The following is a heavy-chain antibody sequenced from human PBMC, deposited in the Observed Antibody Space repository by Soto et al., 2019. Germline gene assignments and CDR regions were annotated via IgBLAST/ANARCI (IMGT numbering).Heavy chain of an antibody. V-gene: IGHV3-30*18. D-gene: IGHD3-10*01. CDR1: GFTFSSYG. Sequence: QVQLVESGGGVVQPGRSLRLSCAASGFTFSSYGMHWVRQAPGKGLEWVAVISYDGSNKYYADSVKGRFTISRDNSKNTLYLQMNSLRAEDTAVYYCANFGRDRTWFGELLDFDAFDIWGQGTMVTVSS. J-gene: IGHJ3*02. CDR2: ISYDGSNK. CDR3: ANFGRDRTWFGELLDFDAFDI.